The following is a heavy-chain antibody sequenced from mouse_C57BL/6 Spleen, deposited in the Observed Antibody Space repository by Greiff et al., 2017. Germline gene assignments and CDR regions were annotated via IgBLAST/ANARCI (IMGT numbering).Heavy chain of an antibody. D-gene: IGHD6-2*01. V-gene: IGHV5-6*01. J-gene: IGHJ2*01. CDR1: GFTFSSYG. Sequence: VQLKESGGDLVKPGGSLKLSCAASGFTFSSYGMSWVRQTPDKRLEWVATISSGGSYTYYPHSVKGRFTISGDNATNTLYLQMSSLKSEDTAMYYCARHRTDLYYFDYWGQGTTLTVSS. CDR3: ARHRTDLYYFDY. CDR2: ISSGGSYT.